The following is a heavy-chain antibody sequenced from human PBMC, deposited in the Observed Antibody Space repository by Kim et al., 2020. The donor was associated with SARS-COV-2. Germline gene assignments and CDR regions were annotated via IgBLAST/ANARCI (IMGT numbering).Heavy chain of an antibody. CDR2: ISWNSGSI. V-gene: IGHV3-9*01. CDR3: AKSLWFGELLPINYYYYYMDV. J-gene: IGHJ6*03. CDR1: GFTFDDYA. D-gene: IGHD3-10*01. Sequence: GGYLRLSCAASGFTFDDYAMHWVRQAPGKGLEWVSGISWNSGSIGYADSVKGRFTISRDNAKNSLYLQMNSLRAEDTALYYCAKSLWFGELLPINYYYYYMDVWGKGTTVTVSS.